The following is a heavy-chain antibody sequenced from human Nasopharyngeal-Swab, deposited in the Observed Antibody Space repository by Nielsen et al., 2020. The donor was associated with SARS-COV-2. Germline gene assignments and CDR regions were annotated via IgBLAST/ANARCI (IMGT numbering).Heavy chain of an antibody. Sequence: GGSLRLSCAASGFTFDDYAMHWVRQAPGKGLEWVSGIRWNSGSIGYADSVKGRFTIPRDKPKNSLYLQMNSLRAEDTALYYCANAPLRFGGYGMDVWGQGTTVTVSS. D-gene: IGHD3-10*01. V-gene: IGHV3-9*01. CDR1: GFTFDDYA. CDR3: ANAPLRFGGYGMDV. J-gene: IGHJ6*02. CDR2: IRWNSGSI.